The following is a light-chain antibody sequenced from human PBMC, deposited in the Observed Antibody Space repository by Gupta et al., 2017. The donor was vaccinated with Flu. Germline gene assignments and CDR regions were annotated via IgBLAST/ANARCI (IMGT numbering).Light chain of an antibody. V-gene: IGLV2-11*03. CDR3: WSYAGTYRP. CDR1: SSDVGGYNY. Sequence: QSVTITCTGTSSDVGGYNYVSWYQQHPGKAPKLIISDVSQRPSGVPGRFSGPKSGNTASLTISGLQAEDESDYYCWSYAGTYRPIGTGTKVIV. J-gene: IGLJ1*01. CDR2: DVS.